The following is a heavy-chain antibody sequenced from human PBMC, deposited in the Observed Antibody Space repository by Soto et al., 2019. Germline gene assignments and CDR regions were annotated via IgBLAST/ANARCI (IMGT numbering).Heavy chain of an antibody. CDR1: GFTFSSYG. CDR2: IWYDGSNK. J-gene: IGHJ6*03. V-gene: IGHV3-33*01. Sequence: PGGSLRLSCAASGFTFSSYGMHWVRQAPGKGLEWVAVIWYDGSNKYYADSVKGRFTISRDNSKNTLYLQMNSLRAEDTAVYYCARVSGGSSRYLYYYYYMDVWGKGTTVTVSS. CDR3: ARVSGGSSRYLYYYYYMDV. D-gene: IGHD6-13*01.